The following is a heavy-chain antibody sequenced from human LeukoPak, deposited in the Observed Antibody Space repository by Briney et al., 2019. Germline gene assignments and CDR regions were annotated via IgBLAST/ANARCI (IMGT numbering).Heavy chain of an antibody. Sequence: SGGSLRLSCTASGFTFGGNAMSSVRQAPGKGLEWVGFIRSKAYGGTTEYAASVKGRFTISRDDSKSIAYLQMNSLKTEDTAVYYCTRARGSGWSGGYWGQGTLVTVSS. D-gene: IGHD6-19*01. V-gene: IGHV3-49*04. CDR2: IRSKAYGGTT. J-gene: IGHJ4*02. CDR1: GFTFGGNA. CDR3: TRARGSGWSGGY.